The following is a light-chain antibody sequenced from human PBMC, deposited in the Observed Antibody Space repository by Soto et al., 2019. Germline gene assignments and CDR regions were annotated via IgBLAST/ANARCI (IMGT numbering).Light chain of an antibody. V-gene: IGLV2-11*01. CDR1: SSDVGGYSY. Sequence: QSVLTQPRSVSGSPGQSVTISGTGTSSDVGGYSYVSWYQQHPGKAPKLMIYDVNKRPSGVPDRFSGSKSANTASLTISGLQAEDEGDYYCCSYAGSYIFVIFGGGTKVTVL. CDR2: DVN. CDR3: CSYAGSYIFVI. J-gene: IGLJ2*01.